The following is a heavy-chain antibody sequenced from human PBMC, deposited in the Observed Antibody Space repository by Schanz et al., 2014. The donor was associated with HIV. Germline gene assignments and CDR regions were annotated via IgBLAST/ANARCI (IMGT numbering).Heavy chain of an antibody. D-gene: IGHD3-10*01. CDR2: VSGSDGNT. CDR3: AKGQRGMVRGDIDH. CDR1: AFTFSSYA. V-gene: IGHV3-23*04. Sequence: VQLVESGGGVVQPGRSLRLSCVASAFTFSSYAMTWVRQAPGKGLEWVSTVSGSDGNTFYADSVKGRFTISRDNSKNTMYLQMNSLRAEDTAVHYCAKGQRGMVRGDIDHWGQGTLVTVSS. J-gene: IGHJ4*02.